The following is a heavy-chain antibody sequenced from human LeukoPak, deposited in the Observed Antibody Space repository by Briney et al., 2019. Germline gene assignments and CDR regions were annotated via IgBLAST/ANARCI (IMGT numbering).Heavy chain of an antibody. Sequence: SETLSLTCTVSGGSISGYYWSWIRQPPGKGLEWIGYIYYSGSTNYNPSLKSRVTISVDTSKNQFSLKLSSVTAADTAVYYCARDRSPGGIAAAGTFRNYYYYGMDVWGQGTTVTVSS. CDR2: IYYSGST. V-gene: IGHV4-59*01. CDR3: ARDRSPGGIAAAGTFRNYYYYGMDV. D-gene: IGHD6-13*01. J-gene: IGHJ6*02. CDR1: GGSISGYY.